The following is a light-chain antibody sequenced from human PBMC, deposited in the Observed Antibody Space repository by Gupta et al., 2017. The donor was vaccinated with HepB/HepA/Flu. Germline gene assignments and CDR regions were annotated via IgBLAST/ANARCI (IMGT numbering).Light chain of an antibody. CDR2: QDS. J-gene: IGLJ2*01. Sequence: GDKYACWYQQKPGQSPVLVIYQDSKRPSGIPEPFSGSNSGNTATLTISRTQATDEADYYCQACDRSTVVFGGGTKLTVL. CDR1: GDKY. CDR3: QACDRSTVV. V-gene: IGLV3-1*01.